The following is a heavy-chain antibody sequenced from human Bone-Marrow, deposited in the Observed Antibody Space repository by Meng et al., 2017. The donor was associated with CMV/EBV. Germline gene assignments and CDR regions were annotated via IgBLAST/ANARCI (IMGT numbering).Heavy chain of an antibody. CDR3: AKDLDRYFDWPGAFDI. J-gene: IGHJ3*02. V-gene: IGHV3-23*03. CDR1: GFTFSSYA. D-gene: IGHD3-9*01. CDR2: IYSGGST. Sequence: GESLKISCAASGFTFSSYAMHWVRQAPGKGLEWVSVIYSGGSTYYADSVKGRFTISRDISKNTLYLQMSSLKAEDTALYYCAKDLDRYFDWPGAFDIWGQGTMVTVSS.